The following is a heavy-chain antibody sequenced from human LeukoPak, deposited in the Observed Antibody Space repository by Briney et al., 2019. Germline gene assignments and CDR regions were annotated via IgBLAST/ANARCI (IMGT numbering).Heavy chain of an antibody. CDR2: ISYDGSNK. Sequence: PGGSLRLSCAASGFTFSSYGMHWVRQAPGKGLEWVAVISYDGSNKYYADSVKGRFTIPRDNSKNTLYLQMNSLRAEDTAVYYCASSLPYSSSWYVLDYWGQGTLVTVSS. V-gene: IGHV3-30*03. D-gene: IGHD6-13*01. J-gene: IGHJ4*02. CDR3: ASSLPYSSSWYVLDY. CDR1: GFTFSSYG.